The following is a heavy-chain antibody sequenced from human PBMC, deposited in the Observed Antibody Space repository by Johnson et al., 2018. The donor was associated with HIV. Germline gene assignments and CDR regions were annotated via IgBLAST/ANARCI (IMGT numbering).Heavy chain of an antibody. CDR3: ARGYYYDSSGYYYPDAFDI. D-gene: IGHD3-22*01. V-gene: IGHV3-20*04. CDR2: INWNGDTQ. J-gene: IGHJ3*02. CDR1: GFTFDDYG. Sequence: VQLVESGGGVVQPGRSLRLSCAVSGFTFDDYGMSWVRQAPGKGLEWVSGINWNGDTQGYAASVNGRFTISRDNAKNILYLQMNSLRAEDTALYYCARGYYYDSSGYYYPDAFDIWGQGTMVTVSS.